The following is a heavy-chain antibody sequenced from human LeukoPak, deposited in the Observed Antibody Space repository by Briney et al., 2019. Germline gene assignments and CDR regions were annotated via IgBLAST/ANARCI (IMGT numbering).Heavy chain of an antibody. J-gene: IGHJ4*02. CDR3: AKDMGVFRFFERLIDY. CDR2: ISYDGSNQ. V-gene: IGHV3-30*18. D-gene: IGHD3-3*01. Sequence: GGSLRLSCAASGFTFSSYGMHWVRQAPGKGLEWVAIISYDGSNQYYADSVKGRFTISRDNSKNTLYLQINSLRTEDTAVYYCAKDMGVFRFFERLIDYWGQGTLVTVSS. CDR1: GFTFSSYG.